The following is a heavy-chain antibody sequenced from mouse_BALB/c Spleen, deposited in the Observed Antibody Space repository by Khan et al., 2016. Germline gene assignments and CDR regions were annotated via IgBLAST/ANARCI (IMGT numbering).Heavy chain of an antibody. D-gene: IGHD1-1*01. V-gene: IGHV2-2*02. Sequence: VELVESGPGLVQPSQSLSITCTVSGFSLSSYGIHWVRQSPGKGLEWLGVIWSGGATDYKAAFISRLSISKDNSKSQVFFKMNSLQGNDTAIYYCARSPLYYGSSLYAVDYWGQGTSVTVSS. CDR1: GFSLSSYG. CDR3: ARSPLYYGSSLYAVDY. CDR2: IWSGGAT. J-gene: IGHJ4*01.